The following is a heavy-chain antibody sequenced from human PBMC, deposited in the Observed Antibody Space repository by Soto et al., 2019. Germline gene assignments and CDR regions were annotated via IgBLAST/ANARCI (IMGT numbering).Heavy chain of an antibody. CDR2: ISYDGSHK. CDR3: AKDRGYGSGSYPDY. V-gene: IGHV3-30*18. CDR1: GFTFRSYG. Sequence: QVQLVESGGGVVQPGRSLRLACAASGFTFRSYGMHWVRQAPGKGLEWVAVISYDGSHKYDADSVKGRFTISRDNSKNPLYLQTNSLRAEDTAVYYCAKDRGYGSGSYPDYWGQGTLVTVSS. J-gene: IGHJ4*02. D-gene: IGHD3-10*01.